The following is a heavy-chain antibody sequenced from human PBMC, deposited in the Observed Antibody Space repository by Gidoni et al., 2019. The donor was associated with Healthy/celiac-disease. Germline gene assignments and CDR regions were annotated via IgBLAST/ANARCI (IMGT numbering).Heavy chain of an antibody. CDR2: IIPIFGTA. J-gene: IGHJ6*02. V-gene: IGHV1-69*01. CDR3: ARRGVRIAAAGNYYYYGMDV. D-gene: IGHD6-13*01. Sequence: QVQLVQSGAEVKKPGSSVQVSCKASGGTFSSSAISWVRQAPGQGLEWMGGIIPIFGTANYAQKFHGRVTITADESTSLAYMELSSLRSEDTAVYYCARRGVRIAAAGNYYYYGMDVWGQGTTVTVSS. CDR1: GGTFSSSA.